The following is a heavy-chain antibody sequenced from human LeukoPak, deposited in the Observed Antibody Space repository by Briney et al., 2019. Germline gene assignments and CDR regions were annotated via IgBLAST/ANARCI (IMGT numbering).Heavy chain of an antibody. CDR1: GYSFTSYW. CDR3: ATSYSSSWYEYYLYS. D-gene: IGHD6-13*01. CDR2: IYPGDSDT. V-gene: IGHV5-51*01. J-gene: IGHJ4*02. Sequence: TPGESMKPSCKGSGYSFTSYWIGWVRQMPGKGLEWMGIIYPGDSDTRYSPSFQGQVTISADKSISTAYLQWSSLKASDTAMYYCATSYSSSWYEYYLYSWGEGTLVTVSS.